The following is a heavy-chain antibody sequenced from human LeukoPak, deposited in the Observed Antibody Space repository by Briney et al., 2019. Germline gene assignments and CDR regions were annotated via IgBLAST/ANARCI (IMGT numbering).Heavy chain of an antibody. CDR3: ARAGKLIAVAALDY. D-gene: IGHD6-19*01. CDR2: ISYDGSNK. J-gene: IGHJ4*02. CDR1: GFTFSSYA. Sequence: PGGSLRLSCAASGFTFSSYAMHWVREAPGKGLEWVAVISYDGSNKYYADSVKGRFTISRDNSKNTLYLQMNSLRAEDTAVYYCARAGKLIAVAALDYWGQGTLVTVSS. V-gene: IGHV3-30-3*01.